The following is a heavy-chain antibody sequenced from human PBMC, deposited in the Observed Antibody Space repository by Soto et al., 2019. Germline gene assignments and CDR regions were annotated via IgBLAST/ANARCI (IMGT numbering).Heavy chain of an antibody. D-gene: IGHD3-9*01. V-gene: IGHV3-33*01. Sequence: GGSLRLSCAASGFTFSSYGMHWVRQAPGKGLEWVAVIWYDGSNKYYADSVKGRFTISRDNSKNTLYLQMNSLRAEDTAVYYCARDDILTGYYAFDYWGQGTLVTVSS. J-gene: IGHJ4*02. CDR1: GFTFSSYG. CDR2: IWYDGSNK. CDR3: ARDDILTGYYAFDY.